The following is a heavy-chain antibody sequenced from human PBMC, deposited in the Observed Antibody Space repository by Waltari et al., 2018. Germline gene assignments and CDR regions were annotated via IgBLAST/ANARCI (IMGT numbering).Heavy chain of an antibody. Sequence: QLQLQESGPGLVKPSETLSLTCTVSGGSISSSSYYWGWIRQPPGKGLEWIGSIYYSGSTYYNPSPKSRVTISVDASKNQFSLKLSSVTAADTAVYYCARDKGGRYYGSGSYWFSSGLLYYVDYWGQGTLVTVSS. V-gene: IGHV4-39*07. J-gene: IGHJ4*02. CDR3: ARDKGGRYYGSGSYWFSSGLLYYVDY. CDR1: GGSISSSSYY. D-gene: IGHD3-10*01. CDR2: IYYSGST.